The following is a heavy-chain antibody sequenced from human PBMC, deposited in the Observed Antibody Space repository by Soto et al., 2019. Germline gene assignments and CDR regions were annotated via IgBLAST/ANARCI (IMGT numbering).Heavy chain of an antibody. CDR1: GGSISSGGYY. J-gene: IGHJ6*02. V-gene: IGHV4-31*03. CDR2: IYYSGST. Sequence: PSETLSLTCTVSGGSISSGGYYWSWIRQHPGKGLEWIGYIYYSGSTYYNPSLKSRVTISVDTSKNQFSLKLSSVTAADTAVYYCARVRGNAAHYYYYGMDVWGQGTTVTVSS. CDR3: ARVRGNAAHYYYYGMDV. D-gene: IGHD3-10*01.